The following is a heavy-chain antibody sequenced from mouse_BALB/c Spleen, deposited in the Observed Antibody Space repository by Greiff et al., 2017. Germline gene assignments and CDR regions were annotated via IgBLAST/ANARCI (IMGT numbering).Heavy chain of an antibody. J-gene: IGHJ3*01. CDR2: IDPANGNT. V-gene: IGHV14-3*02. CDR1: AFNIKDTY. Sequence: VQLQQSGAELVKPGASVKSSCTASAFNIKDTYMHWVKQRPEQGLEWIGRIDPANGNTKYDPMFQGKATITADTSSNTAYLQLSSLTSEDTAVYYYAGAFAYWGQGTLVTVSA. CDR3: AGAFAY.